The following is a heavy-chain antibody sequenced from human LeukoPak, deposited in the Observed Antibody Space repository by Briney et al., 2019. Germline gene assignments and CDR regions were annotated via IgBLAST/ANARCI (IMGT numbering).Heavy chain of an antibody. Sequence: PSETLSLTCAVYGGSFSGYYWGWIRQPPGKGLEWIGSIYYNGNIYYNPSLKSRVTISVDTAKNQLSLKLTSVTDADTAVYYCARHADSGFGELAFDYWGQGTLVTVSS. D-gene: IGHD3-10*01. CDR2: IYYNGNI. CDR1: GGSFSGYY. V-gene: IGHV4-39*01. CDR3: ARHADSGFGELAFDY. J-gene: IGHJ4*02.